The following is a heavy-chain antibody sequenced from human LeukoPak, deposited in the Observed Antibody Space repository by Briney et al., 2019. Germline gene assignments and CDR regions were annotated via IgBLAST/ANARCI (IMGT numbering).Heavy chain of an antibody. D-gene: IGHD6-13*01. V-gene: IGHV1-69*01. Sequence: SVKVSCKASGGTFSSYAISWVRQAPGQGLEWMGGIIPIFGTANYTQKFQGRVTITADESTSTAYMELSSLRSEDTAVYYCARTNRNSSSWLTPNAYYYYGMDVWGQGTTVTVSS. CDR3: ARTNRNSSSWLTPNAYYYYGMDV. J-gene: IGHJ6*02. CDR2: IIPIFGTA. CDR1: GGTFSSYA.